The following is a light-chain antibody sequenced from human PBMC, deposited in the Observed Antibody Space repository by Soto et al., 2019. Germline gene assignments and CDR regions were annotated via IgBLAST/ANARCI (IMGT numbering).Light chain of an antibody. Sequence: DIQMTQSTSILSASVGDRVTMPCRSSQTITNWLAWYQQKPGKAPRLLIYDASSLESWVPSRFSGSGSGTEFTLTISSLQPDDFATYYCQQYNSVSLLTFGGGTKVDI. CDR3: QQYNSVSLLT. V-gene: IGKV1-5*01. CDR2: DAS. CDR1: QTITNW. J-gene: IGKJ4*01.